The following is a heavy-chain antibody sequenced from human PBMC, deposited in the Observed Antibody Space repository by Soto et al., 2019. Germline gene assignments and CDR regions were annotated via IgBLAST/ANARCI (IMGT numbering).Heavy chain of an antibody. CDR2: IIPIFGTA. CDR3: ARDGGRHSGGIDY. V-gene: IGHV1-69*01. J-gene: IGHJ4*02. CDR1: GGTFSSYS. Sequence: QVQLVQSGAEVKKPGSSVKVSCKASGGTFSSYSINWVRQAHGQGLEWMGEIIPIFGTANYAQKYQGRVTIAADESTSTAYMERSSLRSEDTAVYYCARDGGRHSGGIDYWGQGTLVTVSS. D-gene: IGHD1-26*01.